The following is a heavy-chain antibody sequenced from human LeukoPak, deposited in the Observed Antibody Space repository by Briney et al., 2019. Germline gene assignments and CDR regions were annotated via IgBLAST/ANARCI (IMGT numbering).Heavy chain of an antibody. CDR1: GFSLSTYW. Sequence: GWSLRLSCAATGFSLSTYWMSWVRQAPGKELEWVADIKQDESEKDYVDSVKGRFTISRDNAKNSLYLQMSSLRAEDTAVYYCATYSGAHHKTFDDWGQGTLVTVSS. CDR2: IKQDESEK. J-gene: IGHJ4*02. V-gene: IGHV3-7*03. CDR3: ATYSGAHHKTFDD. D-gene: IGHD1-26*01.